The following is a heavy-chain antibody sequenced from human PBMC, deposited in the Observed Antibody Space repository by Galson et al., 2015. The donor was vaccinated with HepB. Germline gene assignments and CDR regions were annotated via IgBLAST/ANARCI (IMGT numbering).Heavy chain of an antibody. Sequence: SLRLSCAASGFTVSTNYMSWVRQAPGKGLEWVSVTYSGGKTYYADSVKGRFTISRDSAKDPLVLQLNRLRVDDTAVYYCAREGRSAWLEYWGQGALVTVSP. J-gene: IGHJ4*02. CDR1: GFTVSTNY. CDR3: AREGRSAWLEY. CDR2: TYSGGKT. D-gene: IGHD6-19*01. V-gene: IGHV3-66*01.